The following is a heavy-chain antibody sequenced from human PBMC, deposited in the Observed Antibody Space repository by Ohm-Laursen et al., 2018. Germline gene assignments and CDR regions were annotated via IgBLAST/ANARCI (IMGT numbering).Heavy chain of an antibody. J-gene: IGHJ4*02. V-gene: IGHV3-23*01. CDR1: GFTFSSYA. CDR3: ANFIPQLLNY. D-gene: IGHD2-2*01. CDR2: ISGSGGRT. Sequence: SLRLSCSASGFTFSSYAMTWVRQAPGKGLEWVSAISGSGGRTYHADSVKGRFTISRDNSKNTLFLQMNSLRAEDTAVYYCANFIPQLLNYWGQGTPVTVSS.